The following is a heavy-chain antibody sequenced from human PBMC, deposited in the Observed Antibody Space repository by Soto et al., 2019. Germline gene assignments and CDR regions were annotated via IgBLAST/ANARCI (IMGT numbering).Heavy chain of an antibody. CDR3: ARVPSSGWRYFFDY. CDR1: GFSLTNYV. V-gene: IGHV3-48*01. Sequence: EVQLVESGGDLVQPGGSLRLSCAASGFSLTNYVMNWVRQAPGKGLEWISSIGGSSSTILHADSVKGRFTISRGSAKNSVCLQMTSLRADGTAIYYCARVPSSGWRYFFDYWGLGTLVTVSS. D-gene: IGHD6-19*01. J-gene: IGHJ4*02. CDR2: IGGSSSTI.